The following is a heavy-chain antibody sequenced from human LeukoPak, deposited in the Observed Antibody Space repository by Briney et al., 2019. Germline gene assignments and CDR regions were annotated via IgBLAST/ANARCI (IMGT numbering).Heavy chain of an antibody. D-gene: IGHD6-13*01. CDR3: ASLVAAAGSYYYMDV. CDR2: ISSSSYI. Sequence: GGSLRLSCAASGFTFSSYSMNWVRQAPGKGLEWVSSISSSSYIYYADSVKGRFTISRDNAKNSLYLQMNSLRAEDTAVYYCASLVAAAGSYYYMDVWGKGTTVTVSS. CDR1: GFTFSSYS. V-gene: IGHV3-21*01. J-gene: IGHJ6*03.